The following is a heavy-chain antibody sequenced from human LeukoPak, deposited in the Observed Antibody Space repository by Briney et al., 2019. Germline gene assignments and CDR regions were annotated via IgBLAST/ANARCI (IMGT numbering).Heavy chain of an antibody. D-gene: IGHD3-10*01. CDR2: INHSGST. J-gene: IGHJ4*02. Sequence: PSETLSLTCAVYGGSFSGYYWSWIRQPPGKGLEWIGEINHSGSTNYNPSLKSRVTISVDTSKNQFSLKLSSVTAADTAVYYCARRLWFGDRRFDYWGQGTLVTVSS. CDR1: GGSFSGYY. V-gene: IGHV4-34*01. CDR3: ARRLWFGDRRFDY.